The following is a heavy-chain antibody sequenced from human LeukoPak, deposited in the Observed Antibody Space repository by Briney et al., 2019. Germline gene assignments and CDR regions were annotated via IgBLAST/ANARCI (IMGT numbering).Heavy chain of an antibody. CDR2: ISSSSSYI. CDR1: GFSFSSYW. Sequence: GGSLRLSCAASGFSFSSYWMNWVRQAPGKGLEWVSSISSSSSYIYYADSVKGRFTISRDNAKNSLYLQMNSLRAEDTAVYYCAFIGTKSSDYWGQGTLVTVSS. V-gene: IGHV3-21*01. J-gene: IGHJ4*02. CDR3: AFIGTKSSDY.